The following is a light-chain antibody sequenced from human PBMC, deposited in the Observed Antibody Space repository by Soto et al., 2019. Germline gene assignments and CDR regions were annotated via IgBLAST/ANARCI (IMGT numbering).Light chain of an antibody. CDR1: QSIDKY. J-gene: IGKJ1*01. CDR2: AAS. Sequence: DIQMTQTPSSLSASVGDRVTITCRASQSIDKYLNWYQQHPGKAPNLLIYAASTLQSGLPSRFSGSGSGTDYTLTISSLQPEDFATYYCQQTYSSPWTFGQGTKVEIK. CDR3: QQTYSSPWT. V-gene: IGKV1-39*01.